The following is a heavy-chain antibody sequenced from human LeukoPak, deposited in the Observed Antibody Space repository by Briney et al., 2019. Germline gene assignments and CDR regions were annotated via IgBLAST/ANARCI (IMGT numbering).Heavy chain of an antibody. V-gene: IGHV4-34*01. D-gene: IGHD5-24*01. Sequence: PSEALSLTCAVYGGSFIGYWSWVRQTPGKGLGWIGEISHTGNTKYNPSLTSRVTISVDMSRTQFSLKLTSMTAADTAVYYCAKEEGYNAHWGQGTLVTVSS. J-gene: IGHJ4*02. CDR2: ISHTGNT. CDR3: AKEEGYNAH. CDR1: GGSFIGY.